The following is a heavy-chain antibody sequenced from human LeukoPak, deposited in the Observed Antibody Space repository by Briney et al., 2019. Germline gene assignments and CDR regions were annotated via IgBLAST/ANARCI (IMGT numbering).Heavy chain of an antibody. J-gene: IGHJ4*02. CDR2: ISSSSSYI. V-gene: IGHV3-21*01. Sequence: QPGGSLRLSCAASGFTFSNYAMSWVRPAPGKGLEWVSSISSSSSYIYYADSVRGRFTISRDNAKNSLYLQMNSLRAEDTAVYYCARDLCSSTSCYRSFDYWGQGTLVTVSS. CDR3: ARDLCSSTSCYRSFDY. CDR1: GFTFSNYA. D-gene: IGHD2-2*01.